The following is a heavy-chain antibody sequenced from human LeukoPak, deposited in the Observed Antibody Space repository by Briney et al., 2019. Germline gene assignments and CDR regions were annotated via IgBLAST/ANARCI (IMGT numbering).Heavy chain of an antibody. CDR1: GFTFSSYA. CDR3: ATFGRWLQLRY. CDR2: ISGSGGST. Sequence: GGSLRLSCAASGFTFSSYAMSWVRQAPGKGLEWVSAISGSGGSTYYADSVKGRFTISRDNSKNTLYLQMNSLRAEDTAVYYCATFGRWLQLRYWGQGTLVTVSS. V-gene: IGHV3-23*01. J-gene: IGHJ4*02. D-gene: IGHD5-24*01.